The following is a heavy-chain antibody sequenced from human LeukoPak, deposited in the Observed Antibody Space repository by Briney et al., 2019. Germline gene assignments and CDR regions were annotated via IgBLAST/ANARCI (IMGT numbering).Heavy chain of an antibody. CDR1: GGPFSGYY. V-gene: IGHV4-34*01. CDR2: INHSGST. CDR3: ARGAGALTLDYFDY. D-gene: IGHD4/OR15-4a*01. Sequence: SETLSPTCAVYGGPFSGYYWSWIRQPPGKGLEWIGEINHSGSTNYNPSLKSRVTISVDTSKNQFSLKLSSVTAADTAVYYCARGAGALTLDYFDYWGQGTLVTVSS. J-gene: IGHJ4*02.